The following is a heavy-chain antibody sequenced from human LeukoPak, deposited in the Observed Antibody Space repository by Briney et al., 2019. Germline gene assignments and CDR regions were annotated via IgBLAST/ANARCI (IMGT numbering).Heavy chain of an antibody. Sequence: GGSLRLSCSASGFTFSLYAMQWVRQAPGKGLEYVSAISSNGGSTYYADSVKGRFTISRDSSKNTLYFQMSSLRTEDTAVYYCVKAYSSNWGHFDYWGQGTLVTVSS. V-gene: IGHV3-64D*06. CDR1: GFTFSLYA. J-gene: IGHJ4*02. CDR3: VKAYSSNWGHFDY. CDR2: ISSNGGST. D-gene: IGHD6-13*01.